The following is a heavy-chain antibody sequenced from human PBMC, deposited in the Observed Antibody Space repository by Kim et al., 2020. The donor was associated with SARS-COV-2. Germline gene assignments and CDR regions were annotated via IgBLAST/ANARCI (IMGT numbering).Heavy chain of an antibody. V-gene: IGHV3-48*02. D-gene: IGHD2-15*01. CDR1: GFTVSTYD. Sequence: GGSLRLSCAASGFTVSTYDMSWVRQAPGKGLEWVAYISGNSGNSGEVFHTDSVWGRSTISRDIAKNLVLLQMNNLSEDESAGECCARGYLHSCRGGR. J-gene: IGHJ2*01. CDR2: ISGNSGNSGEV. CDR3: ARGYLHSCR.